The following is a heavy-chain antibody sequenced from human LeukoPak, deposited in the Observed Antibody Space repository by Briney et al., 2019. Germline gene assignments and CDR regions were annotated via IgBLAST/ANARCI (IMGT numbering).Heavy chain of an antibody. V-gene: IGHV3-48*04. J-gene: IGHJ4*02. CDR3: AKGGSRHADY. CDR2: ISSSGSTK. Sequence: GGSLRLSCGASGITFSSYSMNWVRQAPGKGLEWVSYISSSGSTKYYADSVKGRFTISRDNAKNTLYLQMNSLRAEDTAVYFCAKGGSRHADYWGQGTLVVVSS. D-gene: IGHD6-13*01. CDR1: GITFSSYS.